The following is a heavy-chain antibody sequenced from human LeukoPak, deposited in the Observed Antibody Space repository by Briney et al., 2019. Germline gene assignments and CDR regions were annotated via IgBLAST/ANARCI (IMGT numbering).Heavy chain of an antibody. CDR3: AKAVGASYDSSGYPKYYFDY. CDR1: GFTFSSYA. D-gene: IGHD3-22*01. Sequence: PGGSLRISCAASGFTFSSYAMSWVRQAPGKGLECVSALSGSGGSTYYADSVKGRFTISRDNSKNTLYLQMNSLRAEDTAVYYCAKAVGASYDSSGYPKYYFDYWGQGTLVTVSS. V-gene: IGHV3-23*01. J-gene: IGHJ4*02. CDR2: LSGSGGST.